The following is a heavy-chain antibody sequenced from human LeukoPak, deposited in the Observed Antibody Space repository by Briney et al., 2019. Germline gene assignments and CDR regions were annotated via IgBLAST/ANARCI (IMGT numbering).Heavy chain of an antibody. D-gene: IGHD3-10*01. CDR2: ISSSSSYI. CDR3: ARAMVRGVPFDY. Sequence: GGSLRLSCAASGFTFSSYSMNWVRQAPGKGLEWVSSISSSSSYIYYADSVKGRFTISRDNAKNSLYLQMNSLRAEDTAVYYCARAMVRGVPFDYWGQGALVTVSS. J-gene: IGHJ4*02. CDR1: GFTFSSYS. V-gene: IGHV3-21*01.